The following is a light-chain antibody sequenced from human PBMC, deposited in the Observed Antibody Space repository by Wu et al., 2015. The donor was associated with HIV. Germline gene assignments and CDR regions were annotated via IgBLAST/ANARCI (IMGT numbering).Light chain of an antibody. CDR2: EAS. CDR3: QKYNTAPWT. Sequence: DIRMTQSPSSLSASVGDRVTITCRASQTIGDWLAWYQQKPGKAPNLLIYEASKLESGVPSRISGSGSGTDFTLTISNLQPEDVATYYCQKYNTAPWTFGQGTKVEMK. CDR1: QTIGDW. J-gene: IGKJ1*01. V-gene: IGKV1-5*03.